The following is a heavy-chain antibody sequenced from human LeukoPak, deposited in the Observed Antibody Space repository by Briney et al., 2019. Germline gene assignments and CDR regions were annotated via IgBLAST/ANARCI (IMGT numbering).Heavy chain of an antibody. CDR3: ARGRAKYCSSTSCYFLQN. V-gene: IGHV1-8*01. D-gene: IGHD2-2*01. Sequence: GASVKVSCKASGYTFTSHDINWVRQATGQGLERMGWMNPNSGNTGYAQKFQGRVTMTMNTSISTAYMELSSLRSDDTAVYYCARGRAKYCSSTSCYFLQNWGQGTLVTVSS. CDR1: GYTFTSHD. J-gene: IGHJ1*01. CDR2: MNPNSGNT.